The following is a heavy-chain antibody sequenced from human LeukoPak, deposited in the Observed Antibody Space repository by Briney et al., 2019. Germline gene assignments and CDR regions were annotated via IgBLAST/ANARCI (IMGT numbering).Heavy chain of an antibody. CDR3: ARGAIPYYDILIGSRRFDP. CDR1: GGSMSSSNW. D-gene: IGHD3-9*01. Sequence: SGTLSLTCAVSGGSMSSSNWWNWVRQTPGKGLEWIGEIYHRGNTRYNPSLKSRVTMSVDTSKNQFSLKLSSVTAADTAVYYCARGAIPYYDILIGSRRFDPWGQGTLVTVSS. V-gene: IGHV4-4*02. CDR2: IYHRGNT. J-gene: IGHJ5*02.